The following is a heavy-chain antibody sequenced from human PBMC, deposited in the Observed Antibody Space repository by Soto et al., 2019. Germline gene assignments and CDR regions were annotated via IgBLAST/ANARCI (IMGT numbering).Heavy chain of an antibody. J-gene: IGHJ4*02. Sequence: PSETLSLTCTVSGGSISGHYWSWLRQPPGKGLEWIGYIWYSGGTNYNPSLKSRVTISVDSSNNQFSLELRSVTAADTAVYYCARERAVAGNDYFDYWGQGTLVTSPQ. V-gene: IGHV4-59*11. CDR1: GGSISGHY. CDR2: IWYSGGT. CDR3: ARERAVAGNDYFDY. D-gene: IGHD6-19*01.